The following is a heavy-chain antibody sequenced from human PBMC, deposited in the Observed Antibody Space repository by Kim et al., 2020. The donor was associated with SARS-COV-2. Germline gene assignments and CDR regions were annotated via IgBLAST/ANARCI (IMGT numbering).Heavy chain of an antibody. V-gene: IGHV3-21*01. Sequence: GGSLRLSCAASGFTFSSYSMNWVRQAPGKGLEWVSSISSSSSYIYYAYSVKGRFTISRDNAKNSLYLQMNSLRAEDTAVYYCAGNYDFWSGYPGHFDYWGQGTLVTVSS. D-gene: IGHD3-3*01. J-gene: IGHJ4*02. CDR2: ISSSSSYI. CDR3: AGNYDFWSGYPGHFDY. CDR1: GFTFSSYS.